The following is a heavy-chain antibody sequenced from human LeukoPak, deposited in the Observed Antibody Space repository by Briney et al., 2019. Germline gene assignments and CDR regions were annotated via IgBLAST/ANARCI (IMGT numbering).Heavy chain of an antibody. Sequence: ASVKVSCKASGYTFITYQIHWVRQAPGQGLEWMGWINPGSGATNSAQNFQGRVTMARDTAISTAYMELTSLASDDTAVYYCARKRVAVVQDDTRYALDIWGQGTKVTVSS. D-gene: IGHD2-15*01. J-gene: IGHJ3*02. CDR2: INPGSGAT. CDR3: ARKRVAVVQDDTRYALDI. V-gene: IGHV1-2*02. CDR1: GYTFITYQ.